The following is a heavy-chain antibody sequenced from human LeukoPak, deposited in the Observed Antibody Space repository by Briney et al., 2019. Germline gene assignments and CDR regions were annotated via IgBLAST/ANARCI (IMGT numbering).Heavy chain of an antibody. V-gene: IGHV4-39*01. CDR3: ARHRAYCSGSKCYSVWFDP. J-gene: IGHJ5*02. CDR1: GGSISSTSYY. CDR2: MYYSGST. Sequence: SETLSLTCIVSGGSISSTSYYWGWIRQPPGKGLERIGSMYYSGSTDYNPSLKSRVTISGDTSKNQFSLKLRSVTAADTALYYCARHRAYCSGSKCYSVWFDPWGQGTLVTVSS. D-gene: IGHD2-15*01.